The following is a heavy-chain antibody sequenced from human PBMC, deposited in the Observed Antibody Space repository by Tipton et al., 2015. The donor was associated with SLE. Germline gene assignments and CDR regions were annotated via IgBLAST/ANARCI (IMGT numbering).Heavy chain of an antibody. CDR2: ISWNGDST. D-gene: IGHD1-1*01. V-gene: IGHV3-9*01. J-gene: IGHJ4*02. CDR1: GFTFDDSVHDSA. CDR3: VKDMDSFGSKSTLEY. Sequence: SLRLSCAVSGFTFDDSVHDSAMHWVRQVPGKGLEWVSGISWNGDSTHYADSVKGRFIISRNNARKFLFLQMNSLRPEDTALYYCVKDMDSFGSKSTLEYWGQGTLVTVSS.